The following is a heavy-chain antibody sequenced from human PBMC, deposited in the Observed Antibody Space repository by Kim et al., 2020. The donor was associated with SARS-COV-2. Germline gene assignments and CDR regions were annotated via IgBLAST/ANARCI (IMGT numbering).Heavy chain of an antibody. Sequence: GGSLRLSCAVSGLPFRRNGLPWVRPAPGPGLAWWAVLGSNGGGACYADSVNGRFTISRDNSKNTLSLQMNSLRNEDTAVYFCAREGDATTFSFDYWGQGTLVTVSS. D-gene: IGHD4-17*01. V-gene: IGHV3-30*03. CDR3: AREGDATTFSFDY. CDR2: LGSNGGGA. CDR1: GLPFRRNG. J-gene: IGHJ4*02.